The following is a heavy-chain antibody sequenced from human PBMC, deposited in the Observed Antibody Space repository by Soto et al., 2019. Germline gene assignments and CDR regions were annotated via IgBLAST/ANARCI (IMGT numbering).Heavy chain of an antibody. D-gene: IGHD2-15*01. CDR3: ARDSATPFDY. V-gene: IGHV1-69*08. CDR1: GGTFSSYT. Sequence: QVQLVQSGAEVKKPGSSVKVSCKASGGTFSSYTISWVRQVPGQGLEWMGRIIPILGIANYAQKFQGRVTITADKSTSTAYMELISLRSEDTAVYYCARDSATPFDYWGQGTLVTVSS. J-gene: IGHJ4*02. CDR2: IIPILGIA.